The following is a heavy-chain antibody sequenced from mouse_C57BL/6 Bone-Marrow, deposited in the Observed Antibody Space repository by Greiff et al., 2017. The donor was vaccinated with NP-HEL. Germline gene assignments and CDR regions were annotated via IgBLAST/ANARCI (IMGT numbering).Heavy chain of an antibody. V-gene: IGHV5-16*01. CDR1: GFTFSDYY. J-gene: IGHJ1*03. Sequence: EVHLVESEGGLVQPGSSMKLSCTASGFTFSDYYMAWVRQVPEKGLEWVANINYDGSSTYYLDSLKSRFIISRDNAKNILYLQMSSLKSEDTATYYCAREGNYYGSSFYWYFDVWGTGTTVTVSS. D-gene: IGHD1-1*01. CDR3: AREGNYYGSSFYWYFDV. CDR2: INYDGSST.